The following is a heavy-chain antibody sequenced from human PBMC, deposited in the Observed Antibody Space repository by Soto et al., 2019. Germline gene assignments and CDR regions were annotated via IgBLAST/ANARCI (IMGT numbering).Heavy chain of an antibody. CDR1: GFTFRGYG. CDR2: ISYDGSNK. D-gene: IGHD1-26*01. Sequence: GGSLRLSCAASGFTFRGYGMHWVRQAPAKGLEWVAVISYDGSNKYYADSVKGRFTISRDNSKNTLYLQMNSLRAEDTAVYYCAKGGVGSTSNAFDIWGQGTMVTVSS. V-gene: IGHV3-30*18. CDR3: AKGGVGSTSNAFDI. J-gene: IGHJ3*02.